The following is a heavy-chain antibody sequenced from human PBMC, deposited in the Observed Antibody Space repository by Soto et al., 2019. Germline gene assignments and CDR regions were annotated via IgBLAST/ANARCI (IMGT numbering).Heavy chain of an antibody. V-gene: IGHV5-51*01. Sequence: GESLKISCKGSGYSFTSYWIGWVRQMPGKGLEWMGIIWPGDSDTRYSPSFQGQVTISADKSINTAYLQWNSLKASDTAMYYCARPFDSSGWNDYWGQGTLVTVSS. CDR1: GYSFTSYW. CDR3: ARPFDSSGWNDY. J-gene: IGHJ4*02. D-gene: IGHD6-19*01. CDR2: IWPGDSDT.